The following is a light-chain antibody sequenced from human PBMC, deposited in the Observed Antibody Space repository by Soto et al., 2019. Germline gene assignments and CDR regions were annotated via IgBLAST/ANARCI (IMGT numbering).Light chain of an antibody. J-gene: IGLJ1*01. V-gene: IGLV2-23*02. CDR1: NSDVGSYNL. CDR3: CSYAGSITQSYV. Sequence: QSALTQPASVSGSPGQSITISCTGTNSDVGSYNLVSWYQQHPGKAPKVIIYEVSERPSGVSDRFSGSKSGNTASLMISGLQAEDEADYYCCSYAGSITQSYVFGSGTKLTVL. CDR2: EVS.